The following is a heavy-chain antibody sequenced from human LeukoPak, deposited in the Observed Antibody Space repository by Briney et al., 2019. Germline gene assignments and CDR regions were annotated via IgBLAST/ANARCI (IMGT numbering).Heavy chain of an antibody. CDR1: GYTFTSYA. D-gene: IGHD5-12*01. J-gene: IGHJ4*02. Sequence: GASVKVSCKASGYTFTSYAMHWVRQAPGQRLEWMGWINAGNGNTKYSQEFQGRVTITRDTSASTAYMELSRLRSEDMAVYYCARSYEYSGYDFDYWGQGTLVTVSS. V-gene: IGHV1-3*03. CDR2: INAGNGNT. CDR3: ARSYEYSGYDFDY.